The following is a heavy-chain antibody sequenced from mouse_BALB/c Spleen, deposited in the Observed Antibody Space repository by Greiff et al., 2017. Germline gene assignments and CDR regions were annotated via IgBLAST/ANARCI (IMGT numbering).Heavy chain of an antibody. CDR2: IYPGNVNT. J-gene: IGHJ3*01. CDR1: GYTFTSYY. V-gene: IGHV1S56*01. Sequence: QVQLQQSGPELVKPGASVRISCKASGYTFTSYYIHWVKQRPGQGLEWIGWIYPGNVNTKYNEKFKGKATLTADKSSSTAYMQLSSLTSEDSAVYFCARSDVYYDYGVAYWGQGTLVTVSA. CDR3: ARSDVYYDYGVAY. D-gene: IGHD2-4*01.